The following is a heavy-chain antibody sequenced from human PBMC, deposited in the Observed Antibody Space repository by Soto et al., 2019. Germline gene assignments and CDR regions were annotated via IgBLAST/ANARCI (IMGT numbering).Heavy chain of an antibody. CDR3: PRDRDCSSTRCYSYYGMDV. Sequence: GGSLRLSCAASGFTFSSYSMNWVRQAPGKGLEWVSSISSSSSYIYYADSVKGRFTISRDNAKNSLYLQMNSLRAEDTGVYYCPRDRDCSSTRCYSYYGMDVWGQGTTVTVSS. D-gene: IGHD2-2*01. V-gene: IGHV3-21*01. J-gene: IGHJ6*02. CDR1: GFTFSSYS. CDR2: ISSSSSYI.